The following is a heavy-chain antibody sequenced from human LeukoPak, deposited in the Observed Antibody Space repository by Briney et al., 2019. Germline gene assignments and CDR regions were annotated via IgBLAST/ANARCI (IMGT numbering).Heavy chain of an antibody. CDR1: GFTFSSYS. J-gene: IGHJ4*02. D-gene: IGHD3-10*01. V-gene: IGHV3-48*01. CDR2: ISSSSSTI. CDR3: ARPLWSYYGSGSYS. Sequence: PGGSLRLSCAASGFTFSSYSMNWVRQAPGKGLEWVSYISSSSSTIYYADPVKGRFTISRDNAKNSLYLQMNSLRAEDTAVYYCARPLWSYYGSGSYSWGQGTLVTVSS.